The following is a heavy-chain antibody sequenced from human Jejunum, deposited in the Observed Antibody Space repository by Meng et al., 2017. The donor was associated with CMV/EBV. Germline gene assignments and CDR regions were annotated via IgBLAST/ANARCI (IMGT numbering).Heavy chain of an antibody. CDR2: IHYSGSN. J-gene: IGHJ4*02. Sequence: QVPLQRAGPARVKPSQTLSLTCTVSGGSISNDDHYWSWIRQSPVKGLEWIAYIHYSGSNLYNPSLKSRVIISIDTSKNQFSLKLTSVTAADTATYYCARDPTPDGSDYWGRGTLVTVSS. D-gene: IGHD3-10*01. CDR1: GGSISNDDHY. V-gene: IGHV4-30-4*08. CDR3: ARDPTPDGSDY.